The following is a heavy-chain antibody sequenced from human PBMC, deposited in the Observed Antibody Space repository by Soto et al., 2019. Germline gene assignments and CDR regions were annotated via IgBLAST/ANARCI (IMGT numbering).Heavy chain of an antibody. CDR3: AWSGDGYNLSFDY. CDR1: GFTFSSYA. J-gene: IGHJ4*02. CDR2: ISSNGGST. V-gene: IGHV3-64D*06. Sequence: AGGSLRLSCSASGFTFSSYAMHWVRQAPGKGLEYVSAISSNGGSTYCADSVKGRFTISRDNSKNTLYLQMSSLRAEDTAVYYCAWSGDGYNLSFDYWGQGTLVTVSS. D-gene: IGHD3-10*01.